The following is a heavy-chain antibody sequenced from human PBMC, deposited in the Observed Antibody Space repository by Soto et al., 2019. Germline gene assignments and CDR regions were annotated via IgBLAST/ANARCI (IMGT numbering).Heavy chain of an antibody. D-gene: IGHD5-18*01. J-gene: IGHJ6*03. V-gene: IGHV3-33*06. CDR1: GFTFSSYG. CDR2: IWYDGSNK. CDR3: AKIGRIQLFYYYYYMDV. Sequence: HPGGSLRLSCAASGFTFSSYGMHWVRQAPGKGLEWVAVIWYDGSNKYYADSVKGRFTISRDNSKNTLYLQMNSLRAEDTAVYYCAKIGRIQLFYYYYYMDVWGKGTKVTVSS.